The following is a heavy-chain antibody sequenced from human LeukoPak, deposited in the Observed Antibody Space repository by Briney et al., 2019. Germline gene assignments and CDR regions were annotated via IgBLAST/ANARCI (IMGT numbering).Heavy chain of an antibody. Sequence: SETLSLTCAVYGGSFSGYYWSWIRQPPGKGLEWIGEINHSGSTNYNPSHKSRVTISVDTSKNQFSLKLSSVTAADTAVYYCARVRRGMVRGVIKSTHYYFDYWGQGTVVSVFS. V-gene: IGHV4-34*01. CDR1: GGSFSGYY. J-gene: IGHJ4*02. CDR2: INHSGST. D-gene: IGHD3-10*01. CDR3: ARVRRGMVRGVIKSTHYYFDY.